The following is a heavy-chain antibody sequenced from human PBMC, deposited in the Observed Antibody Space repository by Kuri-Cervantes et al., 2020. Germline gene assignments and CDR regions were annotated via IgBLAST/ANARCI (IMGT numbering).Heavy chain of an antibody. CDR1: GGSISSGSYY. CDR2: IYTSGST. V-gene: IGHV4-61*02. CDR3: ARVSCSSTSRYETPRDPESLDY. Sequence: SETLSLTCTVSGGSISSGSYYWSWIRQPAGKGLEWIGRIYTSGSTNYNPSLKSRVTISVDTSKNQFSLKLSSVTAADTAVYYCARVSCSSTSRYETPRDPESLDYWGQGTLVTVSS. D-gene: IGHD2-2*01. J-gene: IGHJ4*02.